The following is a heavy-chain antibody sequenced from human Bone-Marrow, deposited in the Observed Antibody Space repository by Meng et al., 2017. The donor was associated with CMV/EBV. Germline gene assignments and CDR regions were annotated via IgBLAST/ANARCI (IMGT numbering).Heavy chain of an antibody. CDR1: GFTFSSYA. CDR3: AKDSPAARRNYYGMDV. J-gene: IGHJ6*02. Sequence: GESLKISCAASGFTFSSYAMSWVRQAPGKGLEWVPAISGSGGSTYYADSVKGRFTISRDNSKNTLYLQMNSLRAEDTAVYYCAKDSPAARRNYYGMDVWGQGTTVTVS. V-gene: IGHV3-23*01. CDR2: ISGSGGST. D-gene: IGHD6-6*01.